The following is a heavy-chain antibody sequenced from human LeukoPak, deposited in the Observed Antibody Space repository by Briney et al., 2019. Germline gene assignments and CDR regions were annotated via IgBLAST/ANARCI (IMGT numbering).Heavy chain of an antibody. J-gene: IGHJ4*02. V-gene: IGHV3-30*03. Sequence: GGSLRLSCAASGFTFSSYGMHWVRQAPGKGLEWVAVISYDGSNKYYADSVKGRFTISRDNAKNSLYLQMNSLRAEDTALYYCARIRGYSYGYFDYWGQGTLVTVSS. CDR3: ARIRGYSYGYFDY. CDR1: GFTFSSYG. D-gene: IGHD5-18*01. CDR2: ISYDGSNK.